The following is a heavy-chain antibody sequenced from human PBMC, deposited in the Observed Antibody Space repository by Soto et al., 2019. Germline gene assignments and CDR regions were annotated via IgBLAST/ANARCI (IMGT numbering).Heavy chain of an antibody. CDR1: GGTFSSYA. CDR2: IIPIFGTA. J-gene: IGHJ2*01. CDR3: ASRRRAGYKPFRYFDL. V-gene: IGHV1-69*12. D-gene: IGHD5-12*01. Sequence: QVQLVQSGAEVKKPGSSVKVSCKASGGTFSSYAISWVRQAPGQGLEWMGGIIPIFGTANYAQKFQGRVTITADESESTAYMELSSLRSEDTAVYYCASRRRAGYKPFRYFDLWGRGTLVTVSS.